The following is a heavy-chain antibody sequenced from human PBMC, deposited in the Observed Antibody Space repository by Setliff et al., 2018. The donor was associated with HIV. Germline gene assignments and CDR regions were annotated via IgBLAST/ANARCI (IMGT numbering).Heavy chain of an antibody. J-gene: IGHJ3*01. CDR1: GFTFSYAW. D-gene: IGHD3-22*01. Sequence: GSLRLSCTGSGFTFSYAWMSWVRQAPGKGLEWLGRIKSKADGGTADYAAPVRDRFVISRDDSRETLYLEMNNLKTDDTAVYYCAHKIYSSGYDSAFDGWGQGTMVTVSS. CDR3: AHKIYSSGYDSAFDG. CDR2: IKSKADGGTA. V-gene: IGHV3-15*01.